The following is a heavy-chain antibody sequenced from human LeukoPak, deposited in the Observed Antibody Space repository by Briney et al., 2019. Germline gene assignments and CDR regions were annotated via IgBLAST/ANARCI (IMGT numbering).Heavy chain of an antibody. J-gene: IGHJ4*02. CDR2: ISSKSDGGTT. Sequence: GGSLRLSCAASGFTFSNACMNWVRQAPGKGLECVVRISSKSDGGTTAYAAPVKGRFTISRDDSKNTLYLHMNSLYNKDATVYYVTTDYDVLAGYYRLDYWGQGTLVTVSS. D-gene: IGHD3-9*01. V-gene: IGHV3-15*01. CDR1: GFTFSNAC. CDR3: TTDYDVLAGYYRLDY.